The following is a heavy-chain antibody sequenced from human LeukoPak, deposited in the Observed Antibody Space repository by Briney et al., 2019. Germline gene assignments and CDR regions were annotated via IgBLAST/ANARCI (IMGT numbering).Heavy chain of an antibody. CDR3: ARDGGSSGWFRVIDAFDI. Sequence: PGGSLRLSCAASGFTFSSYGMHWVRQAPGKGLEWVAVIWYDGSNKYYADPVKGRFTISRDNSKNTLYLQMNSLRAEDTAVYYCARDGGSSGWFRVIDAFDIWGQGTMVTVSS. V-gene: IGHV3-33*01. CDR1: GFTFSSYG. D-gene: IGHD6-19*01. CDR2: IWYDGSNK. J-gene: IGHJ3*02.